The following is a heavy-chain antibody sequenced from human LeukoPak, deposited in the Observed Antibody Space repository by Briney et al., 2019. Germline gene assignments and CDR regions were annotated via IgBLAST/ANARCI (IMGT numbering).Heavy chain of an antibody. CDR1: GGTFSSYA. D-gene: IGHD3-10*01. CDR3: ARGEFLLWFGEPRLNWFDP. CDR2: IIPIFGTA. V-gene: IGHV1-69*13. Sequence: ASVTVSCKASGGTFSSYAISWVRQAPGQGLEWMGGIIPIFGTANYAQKFQGRVTITADESTSTAYMELSSLRSEDTAVYYCARGEFLLWFGEPRLNWFDPWGQGTLVTVSS. J-gene: IGHJ5*02.